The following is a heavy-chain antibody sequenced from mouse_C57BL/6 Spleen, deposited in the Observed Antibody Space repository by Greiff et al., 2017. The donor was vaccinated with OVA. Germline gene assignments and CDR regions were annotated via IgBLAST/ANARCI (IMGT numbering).Heavy chain of an antibody. J-gene: IGHJ4*01. V-gene: IGHV1-82*01. Sequence: QVQLQQSGPELVKPGASVKISCKASGYAFSSSWMNWVKQRPGKGLEWIGRIYPGDGDTNYNGKFKGKATLTADKSSSTAYMQLSSLTSEDSAVYFCARYYDYYAMDYWGQGTSVTVSS. CDR1: GYAFSSSW. D-gene: IGHD1-1*02. CDR2: IYPGDGDT. CDR3: ARYYDYYAMDY.